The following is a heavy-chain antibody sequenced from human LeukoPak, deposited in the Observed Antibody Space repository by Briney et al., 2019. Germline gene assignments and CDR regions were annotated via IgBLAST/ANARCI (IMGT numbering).Heavy chain of an antibody. CDR2: IYSGGST. Sequence: GGSLRLSCAASGFPFTSYWMVWVRQAPGKGLEWVSVIYSGGSTYYADSVKGRFTISRDNSKNTLYLQMNSLRAEDTAVYYCARDLNTAMVNSNDYWGQGTLVTVSS. CDR1: GFPFTSYW. CDR3: ARDLNTAMVNSNDY. V-gene: IGHV3-66*01. J-gene: IGHJ4*02. D-gene: IGHD5-18*01.